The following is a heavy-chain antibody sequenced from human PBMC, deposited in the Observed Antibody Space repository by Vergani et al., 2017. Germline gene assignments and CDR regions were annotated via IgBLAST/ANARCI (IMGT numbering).Heavy chain of an antibody. CDR3: ARDPAGGAARPGVYYFDY. Sequence: QVQLQQWGAGLLKPSETLSLTCAVYGGSFSGYYWSWIRQPPGKGLEWIGYIYYSGSTNYNPSLKSRVTISVDTSKNQFSLKLSSVTAADTAVYYCARDPAGGAARPGVYYFDYWGQGTLVTVSS. V-gene: IGHV4-34*11. J-gene: IGHJ4*02. D-gene: IGHD6-6*01. CDR2: IYYSGST. CDR1: GGSFSGYY.